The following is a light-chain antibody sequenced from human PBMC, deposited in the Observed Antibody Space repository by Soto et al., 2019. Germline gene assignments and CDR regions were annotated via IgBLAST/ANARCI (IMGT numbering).Light chain of an antibody. Sequence: DIQLTQSPSFLSASVEDRVTISCRASYDISSSLAWYQQEPGKPPKLLIYDSSTLQTGVPSRFTGSGSGRKFTLTISGLQFGDFATYYCQKYDSAPWTFGRGTKVEIK. CDR2: DSS. CDR1: YDISSS. V-gene: IGKV1-9*01. CDR3: QKYDSAPWT. J-gene: IGKJ1*01.